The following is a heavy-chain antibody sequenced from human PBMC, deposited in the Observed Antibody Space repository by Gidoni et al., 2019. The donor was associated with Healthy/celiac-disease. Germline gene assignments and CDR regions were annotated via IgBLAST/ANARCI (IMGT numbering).Heavy chain of an antibody. V-gene: IGHV3-21*01. D-gene: IGHD5-18*01. J-gene: IGHJ4*02. CDR3: ARVGYSYGYGYFDY. CDR2: ISSSSSYI. CDR1: GFTFSSYS. Sequence: EVQLVESGGGLVKPGGSLRLSCAASGFTFSSYSMNWVRQAPGKGLEWVSSISSSSSYIYYADSVKGRFTISRDNAKNSLYLQMNSLRAEDTAVYYCARVGYSYGYGYFDYWGQGTLVTVSS.